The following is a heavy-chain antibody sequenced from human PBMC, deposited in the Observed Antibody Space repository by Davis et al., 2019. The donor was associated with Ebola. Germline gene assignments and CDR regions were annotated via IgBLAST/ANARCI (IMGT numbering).Heavy chain of an antibody. CDR1: GFTFSNYG. CDR2: IWYDGSNK. J-gene: IGHJ4*02. CDR3: ARDRVGGYSYGYMGY. V-gene: IGHV3-33*01. Sequence: GESLKISCAASGFTFSNYGMHWVRQAPGKGLEWVALIWYDGSNKYYADPVKGRFTISRDNYKNTLYLQMNSLRAEDTAVYYCARDRVGGYSYGYMGYWGQGTLVTVSS. D-gene: IGHD5-18*01.